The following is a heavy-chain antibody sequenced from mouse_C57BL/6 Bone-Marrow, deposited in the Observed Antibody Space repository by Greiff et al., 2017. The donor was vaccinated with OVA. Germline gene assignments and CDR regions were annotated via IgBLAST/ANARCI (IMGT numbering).Heavy chain of an antibody. CDR3: ARGRCLRAWFAY. CDR2: IHPNSGST. J-gene: IGHJ3*01. V-gene: IGHV1-64*01. CDR1: GYTFTSYW. D-gene: IGHD1-1*01. Sequence: QVQLQQPGAELVKPGASVKLSCKASGYTFTSYWMHWVKQRPGQGLEWIGMIHPNSGSTNYNEKFKSKATLTVDKSSSTAYMQLSSLTSEDSAVYYCARGRCLRAWFAYWGQGTLVTVAA.